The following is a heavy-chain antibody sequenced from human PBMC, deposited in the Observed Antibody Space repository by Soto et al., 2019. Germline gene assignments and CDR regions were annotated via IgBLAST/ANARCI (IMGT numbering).Heavy chain of an antibody. D-gene: IGHD6-6*01. Sequence: PSETLSLTCTVSGGSISSGDYYWSWIRQPPGKGLEWIGYIYYSGSTYYNPSLKSRVTISVDTSKNQFSLKLSSVTAADTAVYYCARGFGSSYGDWFDPWGQGTLVPVSS. CDR1: GGSISSGDYY. V-gene: IGHV4-30-4*01. CDR3: ARGFGSSYGDWFDP. CDR2: IYYSGST. J-gene: IGHJ5*02.